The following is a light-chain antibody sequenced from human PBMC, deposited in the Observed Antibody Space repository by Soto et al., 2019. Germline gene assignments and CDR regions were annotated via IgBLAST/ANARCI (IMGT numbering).Light chain of an antibody. V-gene: IGLV1-44*01. CDR2: SNS. J-gene: IGLJ2*01. CDR1: SSNIGSKT. CDR3: AAWDDSVNGYVV. Sequence: QSVLTQPPSASGTPGQRVTISCSGTSSNIGSKTVNWYQQLPGTAPKLLIYSNSQRPSGVPDRFSGSKSGTSASLAISGLQSEDEADYYCAAWDDSVNGYVVFGGGTKLTVL.